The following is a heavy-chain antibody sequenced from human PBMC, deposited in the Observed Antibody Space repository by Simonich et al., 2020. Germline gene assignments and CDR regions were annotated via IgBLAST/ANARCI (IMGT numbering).Heavy chain of an antibody. CDR2: IYYSRST. V-gene: IGHV4-39*01. Sequence: QLQLQESGPGLVKPSETLSLTCTVSGGSISSSSYYWGWIRQPPGKGLEWIGSIYYSRSTHYNPSLKSRVTISVDTSKNQFSLKLSSVTAADTAVHYCARQRVLMVYAIDYWGQGTLVTVSS. D-gene: IGHD2-8*01. CDR1: GGSISSSSYY. J-gene: IGHJ4*02. CDR3: ARQRVLMVYAIDY.